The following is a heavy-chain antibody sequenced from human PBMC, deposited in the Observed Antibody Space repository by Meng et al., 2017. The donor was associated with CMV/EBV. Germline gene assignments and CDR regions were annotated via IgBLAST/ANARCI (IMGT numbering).Heavy chain of an antibody. CDR2: TWYDGSNK. V-gene: IGHV3-33*06. CDR1: GFTFSSYG. Sequence: GGSLRLSCAASGFTFSSYGMHWVRQAPGKGLEWVAVTWYDGSNKYYADSVKGRFTISRDNSKNTLYLQMNSLRAEDTAVYYCAKNHEYGSGSYLGLDYWGQGTLVTVSS. J-gene: IGHJ4*02. D-gene: IGHD3-10*01. CDR3: AKNHEYGSGSYLGLDY.